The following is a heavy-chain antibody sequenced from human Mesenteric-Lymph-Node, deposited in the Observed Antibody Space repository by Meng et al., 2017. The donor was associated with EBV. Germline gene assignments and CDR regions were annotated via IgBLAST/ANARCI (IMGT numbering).Heavy chain of an antibody. CDR2: INYSGTT. CDR3: ARYRRASSTGDWLDP. CDR1: GVSISGSTYY. V-gene: IGHV4-39*01. D-gene: IGHD2-2*01. J-gene: IGHJ5*02. Sequence: LQLQASGPRLVKPSETLSLNCAVSGVSISGSTYYWAWIRQPPGKGLEWIGTINYSGTTYYNPSLESRFSIFVDTSKNQFSLNLSFVTAADTAVYYCARYRRASSTGDWLDPWGQGTLVTVSS.